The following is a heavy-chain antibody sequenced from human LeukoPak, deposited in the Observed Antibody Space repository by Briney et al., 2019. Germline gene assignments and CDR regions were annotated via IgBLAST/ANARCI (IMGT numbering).Heavy chain of an antibody. J-gene: IGHJ4*02. CDR3: AKHYGSGSYYLDY. V-gene: IGHV4-59*01. CDR1: GGSISSYY. Sequence: PSETLSLTCTVSGGSISSYYWSWIRQPPGKGLEWIGYIYYSGSTSYNPSLKSRVTISVDTSKNQFSLKLSSVTAADTAVYYCAKHYGSGSYYLDYWGQGTLVTVSS. CDR2: IYYSGST. D-gene: IGHD3-10*01.